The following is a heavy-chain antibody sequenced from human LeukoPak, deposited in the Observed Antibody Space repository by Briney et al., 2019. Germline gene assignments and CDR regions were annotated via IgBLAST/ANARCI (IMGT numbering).Heavy chain of an antibody. J-gene: IGHJ6*02. CDR2: INHSGST. CDR3: ARLRRGFYYDMDV. Sequence: SETLSLTCAVYGGSFSGYYWSWIRQPPGKGLEWIGEINHSGSTNYNPSLKSRVTISVDTSKNQSSLKLSSVTAADTAVYYCARLRRGFYYDMDVWGQGTTVTVSS. CDR1: GGSFSGYY. D-gene: IGHD3-10*01. V-gene: IGHV4-34*01.